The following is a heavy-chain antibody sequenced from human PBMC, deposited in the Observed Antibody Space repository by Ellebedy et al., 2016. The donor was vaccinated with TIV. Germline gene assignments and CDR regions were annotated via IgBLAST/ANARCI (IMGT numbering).Heavy chain of an antibody. D-gene: IGHD1-7*01. CDR3: ARKTRGAFDI. J-gene: IGHJ3*02. V-gene: IGHV1-18*01. CDR2: ISAYNGNT. Sequence: AASVKVSCKASGYTFTIYGISWVRQAPGQGVAWMGWISAYNGNTNYAQKLQGRVTMTTDTSTSTAYMELRSLRSDDTAVYYCARKTRGAFDIWGQGTMVTVSS. CDR1: GYTFTIYG.